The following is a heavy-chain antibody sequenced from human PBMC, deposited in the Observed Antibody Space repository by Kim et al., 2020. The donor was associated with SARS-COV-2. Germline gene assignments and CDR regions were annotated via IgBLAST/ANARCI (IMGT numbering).Heavy chain of an antibody. Sequence: EHSLTSRLTNSRDNSKNTLYLQMNSLRAEDTAVYYCAREDYYGSGLGTDYWGQGTLVTVSS. V-gene: IGHV3-30*01. J-gene: IGHJ4*02. CDR3: AREDYYGSGLGTDY. D-gene: IGHD3-10*01.